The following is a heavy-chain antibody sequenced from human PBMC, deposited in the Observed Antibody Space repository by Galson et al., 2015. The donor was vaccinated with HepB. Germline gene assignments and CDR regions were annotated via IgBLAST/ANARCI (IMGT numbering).Heavy chain of an antibody. CDR1: GFTFSSYG. D-gene: IGHD6-13*01. Sequence: SLRLSCAASGFTFSSYGMHWVRQAPGKGLEWVAFIRYDGSNKYYADSVKGRFTISRDNSKNTLYLQTNSLRAEDTAVYYCAKDGLRGAAPPSGYFQHWGQGTLVTVSS. V-gene: IGHV3-30*02. J-gene: IGHJ1*01. CDR3: AKDGLRGAAPPSGYFQH. CDR2: IRYDGSNK.